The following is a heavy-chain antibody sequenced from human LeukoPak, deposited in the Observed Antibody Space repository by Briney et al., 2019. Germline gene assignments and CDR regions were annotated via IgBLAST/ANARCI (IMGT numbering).Heavy chain of an antibody. CDR1: GGSISSSSYY. CDR2: IYYSGST. CDR3: ASYDSSGWVDY. D-gene: IGHD3-22*01. J-gene: IGHJ4*02. Sequence: KPSETLSLTCTVSGGSISSSSYYRGWIRQPPGKGLEWIGSIYYSGSTYYNPSLKSRVTISVDTSKNQFSLKLSSVTAADTAVYYCASYDSSGWVDYWGQGTLVTVSS. V-gene: IGHV4-39*01.